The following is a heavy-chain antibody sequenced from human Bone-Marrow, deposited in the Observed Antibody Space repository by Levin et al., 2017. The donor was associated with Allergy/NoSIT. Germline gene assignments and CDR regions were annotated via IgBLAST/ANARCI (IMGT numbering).Heavy chain of an antibody. CDR3: ARLFGGSYFDY. Sequence: SQTLSLTCTVSGYSISSGYYWGWIRQPPGKELEWIGNIYHSGSTYYNPSLKSRVTISVDTSKNQFSLKLSSVTAADTAVYYCARLFGGSYFDYWGQGTLVTVSS. D-gene: IGHD1-26*01. J-gene: IGHJ4*02. CDR2: IYHSGST. CDR1: GYSISSGYY. V-gene: IGHV4-38-2*02.